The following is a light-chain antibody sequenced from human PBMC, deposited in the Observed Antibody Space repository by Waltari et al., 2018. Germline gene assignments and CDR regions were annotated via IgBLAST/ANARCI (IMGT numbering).Light chain of an antibody. CDR2: SNH. Sequence: QSVLTQPPSASGPPGQRVTISFSGSPPNIGGNTVPLYQPLPGTAPKLLINSNHQRPSGVPDRFSGSKSGTSASLAISGLQSEDEADYYCAAWDDSLNGFYVFGTGTKVTVL. CDR1: PPNIGGNT. CDR3: AAWDDSLNGFYV. V-gene: IGLV1-44*01. J-gene: IGLJ1*01.